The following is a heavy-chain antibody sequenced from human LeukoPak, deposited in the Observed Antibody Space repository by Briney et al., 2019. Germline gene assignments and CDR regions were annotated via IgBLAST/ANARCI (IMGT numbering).Heavy chain of an antibody. V-gene: IGHV3-33*01. D-gene: IGHD3-10*01. CDR3: ARDSLHAGVDY. CDR1: GFTFSSYG. CDR2: IWYDGSNK. J-gene: IGHJ4*02. Sequence: GGSLRLSCAASGFTFSSYGMHWVRQAPGKGLEWVAVIWYDGSNKYYADSVKGRFTISRDNSKNTLYLQMNSLRAEDTAVYYCARDSLHAGVDYWGQGTLVTVSS.